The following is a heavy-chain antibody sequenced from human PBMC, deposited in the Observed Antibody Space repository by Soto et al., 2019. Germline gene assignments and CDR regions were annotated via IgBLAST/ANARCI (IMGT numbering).Heavy chain of an antibody. V-gene: IGHV1-69*13. CDR3: AKGSYYDARSAYDTPGFYYNYFGLDV. J-gene: IGHJ6*02. Sequence: SVKVSCKASGGTFDNYAISWVRQAPGQGLEWVGGIIPHVDAANYAQKFQGRVTIAADESAGTAYMELSRLTSEDTAVYYCAKGSYYDARSAYDTPGFYYNYFGLDVWGQGTTVTVSS. D-gene: IGHD3-10*01. CDR1: GGTFDNYA. CDR2: IIPHVDAA.